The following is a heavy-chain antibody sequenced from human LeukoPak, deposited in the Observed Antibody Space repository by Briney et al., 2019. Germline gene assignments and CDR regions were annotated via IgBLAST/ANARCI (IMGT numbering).Heavy chain of an antibody. CDR1: GGSISSYY. CDR3: ARDRIMGLMGEKYYFDY. V-gene: IGHV4-4*07. CDR2: IYTSGST. Sequence: PSETLSLTCTVSGGSISSYYWSWIRQPAGKGLEWIGRIYTSGSTNYNPSLKSRVTTSVDTSKNQFSLKLSSVTAADTAVYYCARDRIMGLMGEKYYFDYWGQGTLVTVSS. J-gene: IGHJ4*02. D-gene: IGHD2-8*01.